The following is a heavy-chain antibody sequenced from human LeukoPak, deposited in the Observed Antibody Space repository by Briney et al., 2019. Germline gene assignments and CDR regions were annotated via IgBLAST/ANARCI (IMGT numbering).Heavy chain of an antibody. CDR2: ISAYNGNT. V-gene: IGHV1-18*01. J-gene: IGHJ5*02. CDR3: EQQREDIVVVPAAIRSVWLDP. D-gene: IGHD2-2*01. CDR1: GYTFTSYG. Sequence: ASVKVSCKASGYTFTSYGISWVRQAPGQGLEWMGWISAYNGNTNYAQKLQGRVTMTTDTSTSKDYVELRSLRSDDTAVYYCEQQREDIVVVPAAIRSVWLDPWGQGTLVTVSS.